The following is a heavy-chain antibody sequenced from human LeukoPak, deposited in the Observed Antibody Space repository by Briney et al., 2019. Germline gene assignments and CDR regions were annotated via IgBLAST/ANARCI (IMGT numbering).Heavy chain of an antibody. Sequence: GGSLRLSCAASGFTFSSYAMSWVRQAPGKGLEWGSAISGSGGSTYYVDSVKGRFTISRDNSKNTLYLQMNSLSAEDTAVYYCAKAGATYYFDYWGQGTLVTVSS. CDR2: ISGSGGST. J-gene: IGHJ4*02. CDR1: GFTFSSYA. CDR3: AKAGATYYFDY. D-gene: IGHD1-26*01. V-gene: IGHV3-23*01.